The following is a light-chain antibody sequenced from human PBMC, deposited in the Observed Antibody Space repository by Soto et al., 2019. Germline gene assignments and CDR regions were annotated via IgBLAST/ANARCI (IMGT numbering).Light chain of an antibody. J-gene: IGLJ2*01. V-gene: IGLV1-40*01. CDR1: SSNIGAGYD. Sequence: QSVLTQPPSVSGAPGQRVTISCTGSSSNIGAGYDVYWYQQLPGTVPKLLTYGDPNRPSGVPDRFSGSKPGTSASLAITGLQADDEADYYCQSYDSSLSGVVFGGGTKLTVL. CDR2: GDP. CDR3: QSYDSSLSGVV.